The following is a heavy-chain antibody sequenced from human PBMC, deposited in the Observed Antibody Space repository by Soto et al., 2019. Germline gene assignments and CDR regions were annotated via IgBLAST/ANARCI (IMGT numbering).Heavy chain of an antibody. V-gene: IGHV4-61*08. CDR1: GGSVSSGGYS. CDR2: IYYTGTT. J-gene: IGHJ4*02. CDR3: ARLGGYYQAFDS. D-gene: IGHD3-22*01. Sequence: SETLSLTCTVSGGSVSSGGYSWNWIRQPPGKGLDWIGYIYYTGTTKYNPSLKSRVTISVDSSKNQFSLKLDSVTAADTAVYYCARLGGYYQAFDSWGQGTLVTVSS.